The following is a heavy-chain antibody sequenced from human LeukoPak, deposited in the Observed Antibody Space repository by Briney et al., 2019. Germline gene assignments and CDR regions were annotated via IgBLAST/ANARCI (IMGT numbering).Heavy chain of an antibody. CDR1: GYTFTGYY. CDR3: ARDGAMRYYNWFDP. Sequence: ASVKVSCTASGYTFTGYYMHGVRQAPGQGLEWRGGINPNSGGTNYAQKFQGRVTMTRDTSISTAYMELSRLRSDDTAVYYCARDGAMRYYNWFDPWGQGTLVTVSS. J-gene: IGHJ5*02. V-gene: IGHV1-2*02. D-gene: IGHD3-16*01. CDR2: INPNSGGT.